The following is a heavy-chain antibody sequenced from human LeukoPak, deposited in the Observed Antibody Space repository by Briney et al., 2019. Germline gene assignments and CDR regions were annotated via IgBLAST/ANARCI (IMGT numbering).Heavy chain of an antibody. CDR1: GFTFSSYS. Sequence: GGSLRLSCAASGFTFSSYSMNWVRQAPGKGLEWVSSISSSSSYIYYADSVRGRFTISRDNAKNSLYLQMNSLRAEDTAVYYCARADINYYDSSGYGDYWGQGTLVTVSS. CDR2: ISSSSSYI. V-gene: IGHV3-21*01. J-gene: IGHJ4*02. CDR3: ARADINYYDSSGYGDY. D-gene: IGHD3-22*01.